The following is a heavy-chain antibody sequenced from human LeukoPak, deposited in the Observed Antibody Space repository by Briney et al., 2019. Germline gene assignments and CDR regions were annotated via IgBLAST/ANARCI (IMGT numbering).Heavy chain of an antibody. CDR3: ATPAPYGGNSYYYGMDV. CDR2: ISAYNGNT. Sequence: ASVKVSCKASGYTFTSYGISWVRQAPGQGLEWMGWISAYNGNTNYAQKLQGRVTMTTDTSTSTAYMELRSLRSDDTAVYYCATPAPYGGNSYYYGMDVWGQGTTVTVSS. V-gene: IGHV1-18*01. D-gene: IGHD4-23*01. J-gene: IGHJ6*02. CDR1: GYTFTSYG.